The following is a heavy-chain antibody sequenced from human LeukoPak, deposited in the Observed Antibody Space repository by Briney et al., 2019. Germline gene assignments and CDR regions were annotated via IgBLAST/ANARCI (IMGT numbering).Heavy chain of an antibody. V-gene: IGHV4-34*01. CDR2: INHSGST. Sequence: SETLSLTCAVYGGSFSGYYWSWIRQPPGKGLEWIGEINHSGSTNYNPSLKSRVTISVDTSKNQFSLKLSSVTAADTAVYYCASGTDFWSGYFRFWGQGTLVTVSS. CDR3: ASGTDFWSGYFRF. CDR1: GGSFSGYY. D-gene: IGHD3-3*01. J-gene: IGHJ4*02.